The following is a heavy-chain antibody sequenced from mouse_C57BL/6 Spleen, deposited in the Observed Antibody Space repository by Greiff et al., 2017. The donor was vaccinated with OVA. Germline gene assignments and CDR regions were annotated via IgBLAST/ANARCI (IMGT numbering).Heavy chain of an antibody. V-gene: IGHV1-55*01. CDR1: GYTFTSYW. CDR3: EREGPPTRGTMDY. Sequence: VQLQQSGAELVKPGASVKMSCKASGYTFTSYWITWVKQRPGQGLAWIGDIYPGSGSTNYNEKFKSKATLTVDTSSSTAYMQLSSLTSEDSAVYYGEREGPPTRGTMDYWGQGTSVTVSS. CDR2: IYPGSGST. D-gene: IGHD3-3*01. J-gene: IGHJ4*01.